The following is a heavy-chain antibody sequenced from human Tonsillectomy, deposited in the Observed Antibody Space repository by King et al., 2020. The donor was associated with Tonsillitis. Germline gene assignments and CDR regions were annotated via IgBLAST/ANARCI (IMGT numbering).Heavy chain of an antibody. CDR2: TWFDGSHS. CDR3: ARDRASTFWSGHRVGGTIDS. CDR1: AFTFSNYG. D-gene: IGHD3-3*01. V-gene: IGHV3-33*08. J-gene: IGHJ5*02. Sequence: QVQLVESGGGVVQPGRSLRLSCVASAFTFSNYGMHWVRQAPGKGLEWVAVTWFDGSHSYYAASVNGRFTISRDNSKNTLFLQMHSLRAEDTAVYYCARDRASTFWSGHRVGGTIDSWGQGTLVTVSS.